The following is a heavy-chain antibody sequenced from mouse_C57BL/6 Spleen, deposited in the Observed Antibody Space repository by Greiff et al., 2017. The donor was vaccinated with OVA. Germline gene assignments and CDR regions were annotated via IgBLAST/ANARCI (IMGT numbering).Heavy chain of an antibody. Sequence: VQLQQSGAELVRPGASVTLSCKASGYTFTDYEMHWVKQTPVHGLEWIGAIDPETGGTAYNQKFKGKAILTADKSSSTAYMELRSLTSEDSAVYYCTRYGGYDGYYAMDYWGQGTSVTVSS. D-gene: IGHD2-2*01. CDR3: TRYGGYDGYYAMDY. V-gene: IGHV1-15*01. CDR1: GYTFTDYE. CDR2: IDPETGGT. J-gene: IGHJ4*01.